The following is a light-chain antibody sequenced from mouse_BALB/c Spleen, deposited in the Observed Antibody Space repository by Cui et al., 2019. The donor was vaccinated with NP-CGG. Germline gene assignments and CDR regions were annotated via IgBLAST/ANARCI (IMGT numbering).Light chain of an antibody. J-gene: IGLJ1*01. CDR3: ALWYSNHWV. CDR1: TGAVTTNNY. Sequence: QAVVTQECALNTSRGDTVTHTCRSSTGAVTTNNYANWVQEKPDHLFTGLIGGTNNRPPGVPARFSGSLIGDKAALTITGAQTEDEAMYFCALWYSNHWVFGGGTKLTVL. V-gene: IGLV1*01. CDR2: GTN.